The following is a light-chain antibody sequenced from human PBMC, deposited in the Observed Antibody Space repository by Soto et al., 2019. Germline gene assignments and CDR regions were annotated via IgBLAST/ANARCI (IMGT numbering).Light chain of an antibody. CDR2: GNN. CDR3: AAWDDSLNGPV. Sequence: QSVLTQPPSASGTPGQRVTISCSGSSSNIGSNPVNWYQQLPGTAPKLLIYGNNQRPSGVPDRFSGSKSGTSASLAISGLQSEDEADYYCAAWDDSLNGPVFGGGTKLTVL. J-gene: IGLJ2*01. V-gene: IGLV1-44*01. CDR1: SSNIGSNP.